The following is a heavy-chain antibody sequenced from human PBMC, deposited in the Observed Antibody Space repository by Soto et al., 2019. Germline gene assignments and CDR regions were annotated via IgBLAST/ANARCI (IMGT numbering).Heavy chain of an antibody. CDR3: ARGGDIVVVVAAPNWFDP. D-gene: IGHD2-15*01. V-gene: IGHV1-3*01. CDR2: INAGNGNT. Sequence: QVQLVQSGAEVKKPGASVKVSCKASGYTFTSYAMHWVRQAPGQRLEWMGWINAGNGNTKYSQKFQGRVTITRDTSAITAYMELSSLRSEDTAVYYCARGGDIVVVVAAPNWFDPWGQGTLVTGSS. J-gene: IGHJ5*02. CDR1: GYTFTSYA.